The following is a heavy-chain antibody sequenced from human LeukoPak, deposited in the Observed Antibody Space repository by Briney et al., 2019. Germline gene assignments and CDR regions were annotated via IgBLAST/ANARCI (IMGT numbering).Heavy chain of an antibody. D-gene: IGHD4-17*01. V-gene: IGHV3-7*03. J-gene: IGHJ6*02. Sequence: GGSLRLSCVVSGFTFSSYWMSWARQAPGKGLEWVANIKQDGSEKYYVDSVKGRFTNSRDNAKNSLYLQMNSLRAEDTAVYYCASSRDYVSYYGMDVWGRGTTVTVSS. CDR1: GFTFSSYW. CDR2: IKQDGSEK. CDR3: ASSRDYVSYYGMDV.